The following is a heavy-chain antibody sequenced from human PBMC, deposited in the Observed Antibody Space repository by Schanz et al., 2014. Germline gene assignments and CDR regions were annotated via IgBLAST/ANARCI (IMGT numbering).Heavy chain of an antibody. CDR3: TQGVRYGNDCACDDCYYEGLDD. J-gene: IGHJ6*02. D-gene: IGHD2-21*02. CDR1: GFTFNSYA. Sequence: DVQLLESGGGLVQPGGSLRLSCAASGFTFNSYAMTWVRQAPGKGLEWVSSISHSGGSKYYADSVKGRFTISRDNSENLHYLQVNSQSTVDTAVYYFTQGVRYGNDCACDDCYYEGLDDWGQGTTVTVSS. CDR2: ISHSGGSK. V-gene: IGHV3-23*01.